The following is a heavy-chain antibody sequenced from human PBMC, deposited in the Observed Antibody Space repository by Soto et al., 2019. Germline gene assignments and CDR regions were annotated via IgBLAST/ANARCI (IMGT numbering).Heavy chain of an antibody. CDR2: IYYSGST. J-gene: IGHJ6*03. Sequence: QVQLQESGPGLVKPSETLSLTCTVSGGSISSYYWSWIRQPPGKGLEWIGYIYYSGSTNYNPSLKSRVTISVDTSKNQFSLKLSSVTAADTAVYYCARGDCSSTSCYAGYYYYYMDVWGKGTTVTVSS. D-gene: IGHD2-2*01. CDR1: GGSISSYY. V-gene: IGHV4-59*01. CDR3: ARGDCSSTSCYAGYYYYYMDV.